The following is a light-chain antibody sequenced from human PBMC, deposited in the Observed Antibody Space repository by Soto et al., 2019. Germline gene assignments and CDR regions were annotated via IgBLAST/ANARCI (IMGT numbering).Light chain of an antibody. Sequence: DIVMTQSPDSLAVSLGERATINCKSSQSFLYSSNNKNYLAWYQQKPGQPPKLLIYWASTRESGVPDRFSGSGSGTDFTLTISSLQAEDFATYYCQQYKSYSTFGRGTKVDIK. CDR3: QQYKSYST. CDR1: QSFLYSSNNKNY. V-gene: IGKV4-1*01. CDR2: WAS. J-gene: IGKJ1*01.